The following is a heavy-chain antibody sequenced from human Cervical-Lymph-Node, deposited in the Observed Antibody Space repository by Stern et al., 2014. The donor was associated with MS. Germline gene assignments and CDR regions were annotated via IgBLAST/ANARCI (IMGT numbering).Heavy chain of an antibody. CDR1: GFSLSTSGVG. V-gene: IGHV2-5*02. Sequence: QVTLRESGPTLVKPTQTLTLTCTFSGFSLSTSGVGVGWLRQPPGKALEXFAIIFWDDDKRSSPSLKSRLTITKDTSKNQVVLIMTNMDPVDTATYYCAHRPRPWNYVDWFDPWGQGTLVTVSS. D-gene: IGHD1-7*01. CDR2: IFWDDDK. J-gene: IGHJ5*02. CDR3: AHRPRPWNYVDWFDP.